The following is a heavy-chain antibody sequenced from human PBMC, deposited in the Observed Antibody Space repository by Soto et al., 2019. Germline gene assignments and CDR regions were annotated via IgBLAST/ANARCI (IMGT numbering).Heavy chain of an antibody. CDR3: VRDRLAPGREYFYYFGMDV. CDR2: IHASGTT. V-gene: IGHV4-4*07. J-gene: IGHJ6*02. D-gene: IGHD2-2*01. Sequence: SETLSLTCTVSGASITKYSWSWVRHPAGKGLEWIGRIHASGTTDYNPSLQSRVSMSVDTSKDQVYLKVISVTAAGTAVYYCVRDRLAPGREYFYYFGMDVWGQGTSVTVSS. CDR1: GASITKYS.